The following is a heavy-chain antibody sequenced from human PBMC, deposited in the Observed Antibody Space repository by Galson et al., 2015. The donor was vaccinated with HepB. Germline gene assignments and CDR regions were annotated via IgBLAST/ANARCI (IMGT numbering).Heavy chain of an antibody. D-gene: IGHD3-10*01. J-gene: IGHJ4*02. CDR1: GYTFTSYA. CDR3: ARVGSTASHSGSYQGYYFDY. Sequence: SVKVSCKASGYTFTSYAMHWVRQAPGQRLEWMGWINAGNGNTKYSQKFQGRVTITRDTSASTAYMELSSLRSEDTAVYYCARVGSTASHSGSYQGYYFDYWGQGTLVTVSS. CDR2: INAGNGNT. V-gene: IGHV1-3*01.